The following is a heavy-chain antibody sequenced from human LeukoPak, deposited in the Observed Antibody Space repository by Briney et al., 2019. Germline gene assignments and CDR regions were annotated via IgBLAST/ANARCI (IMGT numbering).Heavy chain of an antibody. CDR1: GFTFSSYW. CDR2: IKQDGSEK. D-gene: IGHD4-17*01. V-gene: IGHV3-7*01. CDR3: ARDPATTVTTYAY. Sequence: GGSLRLSCAASGFTFSSYWMSWVRQAPGKGLEWVANIKQDGSEKYYVDSVKGRFTVSRDNAKNSLYPQMNSLRPEDTAVYYCARDPATTVTTYAYWGQGTLVTVSS. J-gene: IGHJ4*02.